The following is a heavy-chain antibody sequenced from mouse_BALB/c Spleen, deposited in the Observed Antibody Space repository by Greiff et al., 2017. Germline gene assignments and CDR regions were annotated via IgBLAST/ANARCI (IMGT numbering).Heavy chain of an antibody. D-gene: IGHD2-4*01. CDR2: IDPENGDT. CDR1: GFNFKDYY. V-gene: IGHV14-4*02. Sequence: VQLQQSGAELVRSGASVKLSCTASGFNFKDYYMHWVKQRPEQGLEWIGWIDPENGDTEYAPKFQGKATMTADTSSNTAYLQLSSLTSEDTAVYYCNVGDYDVWFAYWGQGTLVTVSA. CDR3: NVGDYDVWFAY. J-gene: IGHJ3*01.